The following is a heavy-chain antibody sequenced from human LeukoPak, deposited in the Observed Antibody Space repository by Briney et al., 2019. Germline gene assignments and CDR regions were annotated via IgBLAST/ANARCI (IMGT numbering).Heavy chain of an antibody. CDR3: ARRAYYYYGMDV. Sequence: PSETLSLTCTVSGGSISSYYWSWIRQPPGKGLEWIGYIYYSGSTNYNPSLKSRVTISVDTSKNQFSLKLSSVTAADTAAYYCARRAYYYYGMDVWGQGTTVTVSS. CDR2: IYYSGST. V-gene: IGHV4-59*01. J-gene: IGHJ6*02. CDR1: GGSISSYY.